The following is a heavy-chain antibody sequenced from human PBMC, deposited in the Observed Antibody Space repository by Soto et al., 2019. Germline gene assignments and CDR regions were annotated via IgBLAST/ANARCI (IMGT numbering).Heavy chain of an antibody. CDR3: ASDLNRYYYDSSGLDAFDI. J-gene: IGHJ3*02. V-gene: IGHV1-18*01. CDR2: ISAYNGNT. D-gene: IGHD3-22*01. Sequence: GASVKVSCKASGYTFTSYGISWVRQSPGQGLEWMGWISAYNGNTNYAQKLQGRVTMTTDTSTSTAYMELRSLRYDDKAVYYCASDLNRYYYDSSGLDAFDIWGQGTMVTVSS. CDR1: GYTFTSYG.